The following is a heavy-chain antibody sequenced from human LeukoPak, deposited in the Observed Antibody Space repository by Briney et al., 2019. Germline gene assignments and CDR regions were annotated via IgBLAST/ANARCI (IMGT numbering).Heavy chain of an antibody. CDR2: INHSGST. V-gene: IGHV4-34*01. CDR1: GGSFSGYY. Sequence: SETLSLTCAVYGGSFSGYYWSWIRQPPGKGLEWIGEINHSGSTNYNPSLKSRVTVSVDTSKNQFSLKLSSVTAADTAVYYCARAPPRGYDYVWGSYRWYYFDYWGQGTLVTVSS. J-gene: IGHJ4*02. D-gene: IGHD3-16*02. CDR3: ARAPPRGYDYVWGSYRWYYFDY.